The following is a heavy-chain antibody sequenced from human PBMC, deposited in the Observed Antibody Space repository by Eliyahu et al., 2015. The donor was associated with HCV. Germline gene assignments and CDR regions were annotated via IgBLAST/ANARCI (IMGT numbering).Heavy chain of an antibody. CDR3: ASGGGGIAVAGTGGWFDP. CDR1: GXSIPXYX. Sequence: QVQLQESGPGLXKPSETLSLTXTVSGXSIPXYXWSWIRHPPGKGLEWIGYIHYSXSTNYNPXLKSRVTISVDTSKNXFSLNLTSVTAADTAVYYCASGGGGIAVAGTGGWFDPWGQGTLVTVSS. J-gene: IGHJ5*02. D-gene: IGHD6-19*01. CDR2: IHYSXST. V-gene: IGHV4-59*01.